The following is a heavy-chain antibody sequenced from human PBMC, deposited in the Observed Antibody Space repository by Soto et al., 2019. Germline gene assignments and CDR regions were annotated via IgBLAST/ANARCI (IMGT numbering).Heavy chain of an antibody. J-gene: IGHJ4*02. CDR2: ISYDGSNK. Sequence: SGGSLRLSCAASGFTFSSYGMHWVRQAPGKGLEWVAIISYDGSNKYYADSVKGRFTISRDNSKNTLYLQMNSLRAEDTAVYYCAKDNRRYSSSPIDYWGQGTLVTVS. CDR1: GFTFSSYG. V-gene: IGHV3-30*18. D-gene: IGHD6-6*01. CDR3: AKDNRRYSSSPIDY.